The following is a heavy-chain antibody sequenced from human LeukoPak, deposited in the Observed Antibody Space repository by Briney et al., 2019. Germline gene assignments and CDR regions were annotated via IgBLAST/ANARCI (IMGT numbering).Heavy chain of an antibody. CDR1: GFTFSNAW. V-gene: IGHV3-23*01. D-gene: IGHD3-16*02. CDR3: ARDMQLST. J-gene: IGHJ3*01. Sequence: PGGSLRLSCAASGFTFSNAWMSWVRQAPGEGLEWVSLISYSGANSYTDSVRGRFTISRDNSKDTLFLQMNSLRAEDTAIYYCARDMQLSTWGLGTMVTVSS. CDR2: ISYSGANS.